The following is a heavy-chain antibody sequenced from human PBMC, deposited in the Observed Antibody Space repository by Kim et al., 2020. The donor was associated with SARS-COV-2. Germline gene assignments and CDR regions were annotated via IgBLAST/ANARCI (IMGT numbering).Heavy chain of an antibody. CDR3: ARCAGYSSGWEGDY. Sequence: AQKLQGRVTMTTDTSTSTAYMELRSLRSDDTAVYYCARCAGYSSGWEGDYWGQGTLVTVSS. D-gene: IGHD6-19*01. V-gene: IGHV1-18*01. J-gene: IGHJ4*02.